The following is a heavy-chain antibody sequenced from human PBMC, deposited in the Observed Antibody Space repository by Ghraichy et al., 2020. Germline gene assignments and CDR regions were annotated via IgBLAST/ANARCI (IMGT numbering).Heavy chain of an antibody. V-gene: IGHV4-34*01. CDR1: GGSFSRYH. D-gene: IGHD3-3*01. CDR2: ITYSGAP. J-gene: IGHJ4*02. Sequence: SETLSLTCAVYGGSFSRYHWSWIRQSPGKGLEWIGEITYSGAPNYNPSLKSRVTISIDTSKSQFSLKLISVTAADTAVYYCASRDHDFVSGYVEFWGQGTLVTVSS. CDR3: ASRDHDFVSGYVEF.